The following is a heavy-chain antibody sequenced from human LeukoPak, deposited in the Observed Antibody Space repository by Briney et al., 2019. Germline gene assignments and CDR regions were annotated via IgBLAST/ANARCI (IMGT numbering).Heavy chain of an antibody. CDR3: ARRSSSWYVNYYGMDV. J-gene: IGHJ6*02. V-gene: IGHV5-51*01. CDR1: GYSFTSYW. D-gene: IGHD6-13*01. CDR2: IYPGDSDT. Sequence: GESLKISCKGSGYSFTSYWIGWVRQMPGKGLEWMGIIYPGDSDTRYSPSFQGQVTISADKSISTAYLQWSSLKASDTAMYYCARRSSSWYVNYYGMDVWGQGTTVTVSS.